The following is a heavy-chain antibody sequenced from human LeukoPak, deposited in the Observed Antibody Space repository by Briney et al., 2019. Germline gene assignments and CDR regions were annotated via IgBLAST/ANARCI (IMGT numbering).Heavy chain of an antibody. Sequence: PGGSLRLSCSASGFTFSSYAMHWVRQAPGKGLEYVSAISSNGGSTYYADSVKGRFTISRDNSKNTLYLQMSSLRAEDTAVYYCARTGILWLEFDPWGQGTLVTVSS. D-gene: IGHD3-10*01. J-gene: IGHJ5*02. V-gene: IGHV3-64D*06. CDR3: ARTGILWLEFDP. CDR1: GFTFSSYA. CDR2: ISSNGGST.